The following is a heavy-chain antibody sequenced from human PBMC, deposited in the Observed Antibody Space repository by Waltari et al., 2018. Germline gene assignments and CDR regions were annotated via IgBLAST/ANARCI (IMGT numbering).Heavy chain of an antibody. CDR3: ARAREMGDY. CDR2: ISSSSGSI. CDR1: GLHFSMHG. Sequence: EGQLVESGGGLVHSGGSLIVSCAASGLHFSMHGMNWVRQAPGKGLEWLSYISSSSGSIYYADSVKGRFTISRDNAKNSLYLQMNSLRDEDTAVYYCARAREMGDYWGQGTLVNVSS. J-gene: IGHJ4*02. D-gene: IGHD1-26*01. V-gene: IGHV3-48*02.